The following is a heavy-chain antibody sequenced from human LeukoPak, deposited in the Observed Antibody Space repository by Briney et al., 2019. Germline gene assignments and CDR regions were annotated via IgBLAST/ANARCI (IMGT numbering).Heavy chain of an antibody. Sequence: GGSLRLSCAASGFTFSSYGMHWVRQAPGKGLEWVAVISYDGSNKYYADSVQGRFTISRDNSKNTLYLQMNSLRAEDTAVYYCAKDQSYSGTYYPFDYWGQGTLVTVSS. D-gene: IGHD1-26*01. CDR3: AKDQSYSGTYYPFDY. V-gene: IGHV3-30*18. CDR1: GFTFSSYG. CDR2: ISYDGSNK. J-gene: IGHJ4*02.